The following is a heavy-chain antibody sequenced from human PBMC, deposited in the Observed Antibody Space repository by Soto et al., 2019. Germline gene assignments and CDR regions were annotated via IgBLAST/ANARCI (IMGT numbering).Heavy chain of an antibody. CDR1: GFTFSSYG. V-gene: IGHV3-33*01. CDR2: IWYDGSNK. D-gene: IGHD2-15*01. J-gene: IGHJ5*02. CDR3: ARDLGYYSGGSCYPYNWFDP. Sequence: QVQLVESGGGVVQPGRSLRLSCAASGFTFSSYGMHWVRQAPGKGLEWVAVIWYDGSNKYYADSVKGRFTISRDNSKNTLYLQMNSLRAEDTAVYYCARDLGYYSGGSCYPYNWFDPWHQGTLLTVSS.